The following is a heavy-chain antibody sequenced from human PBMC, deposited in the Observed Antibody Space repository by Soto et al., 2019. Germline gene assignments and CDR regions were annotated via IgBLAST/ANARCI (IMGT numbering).Heavy chain of an antibody. D-gene: IGHD3-22*01. Sequence: GESLKISCKGSGYSFAIYWINWVRQMPGKGLEWMGRIDPGDSYTNYSPSFQGHVTISADKSISTAYLLWSSLKASDTAMYFCARSPYDSNGYYYDYWGQGTLVTVSS. V-gene: IGHV5-10-1*01. CDR1: GYSFAIYW. CDR3: ARSPYDSNGYYYDY. J-gene: IGHJ4*02. CDR2: IDPGDSYT.